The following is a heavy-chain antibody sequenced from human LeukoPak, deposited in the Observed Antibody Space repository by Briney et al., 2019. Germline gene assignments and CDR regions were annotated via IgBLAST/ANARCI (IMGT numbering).Heavy chain of an antibody. Sequence: GGSLRLSCAASGFTFSSYEMNWVRQAPGKGLEWVSSISTSSSYIYYADSVKGRFTISRDNAKNSLYLQMNSLRAEDTAVYYCARDFSGYYYDSSAYRGPDYWGQGTLVTVSS. CDR3: ARDFSGYYYDSSAYRGPDY. V-gene: IGHV3-21*01. CDR2: ISTSSSYI. J-gene: IGHJ4*02. CDR1: GFTFSSYE. D-gene: IGHD3-22*01.